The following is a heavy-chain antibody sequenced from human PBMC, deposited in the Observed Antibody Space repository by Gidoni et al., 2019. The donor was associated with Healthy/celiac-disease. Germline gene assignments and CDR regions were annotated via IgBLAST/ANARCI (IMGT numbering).Heavy chain of an antibody. CDR3: ARVLGGITGTTFYNYYYYGMDV. D-gene: IGHD1-7*01. Sequence: EVQLVESGGGLVQPGGSLRLSCAASGFTFSSYSMNWVRQAPGKGLEWVSYISSSSSTIYYADSVKGRFTISRDNAKNSLYLQMNSLRAEDTAVYYCARVLGGITGTTFYNYYYYGMDVWGQGTTVTVSS. CDR2: ISSSSSTI. J-gene: IGHJ6*02. CDR1: GFTFSSYS. V-gene: IGHV3-48*01.